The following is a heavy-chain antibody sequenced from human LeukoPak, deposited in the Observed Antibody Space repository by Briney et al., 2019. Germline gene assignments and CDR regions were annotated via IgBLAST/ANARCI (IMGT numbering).Heavy chain of an antibody. CDR1: EYTFTGYF. D-gene: IGHD6-13*01. J-gene: IGHJ6*02. Sequence: ASVKVSCKASEYTFTGYFIHWVRQAPGQGLEWMGWINPNSGGTNYAQKFQGRVTMTRDTSISTAYMELSRLRSDDTAVYYCARGGVAAAGTGNYYYGMDVWGQGTTVTVSS. CDR3: ARGGVAAAGTGNYYYGMDV. V-gene: IGHV1-2*02. CDR2: INPNSGGT.